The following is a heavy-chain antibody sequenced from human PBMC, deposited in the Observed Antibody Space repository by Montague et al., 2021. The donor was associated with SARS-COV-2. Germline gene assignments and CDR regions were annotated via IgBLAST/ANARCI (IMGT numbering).Heavy chain of an antibody. CDR1: GGSISSSTYY. Sequence: SETLSLTCTVSGGSISSSTYYWGWIRQPPGKGLEWIGSMYYSGSTYYNPALKSRVTISVDTSKKQFSLKLSSVTAADTAVYYCARQPRDYDDSGSYCALGDYWGQGTLVTVSS. J-gene: IGHJ4*02. V-gene: IGHV4-39*01. CDR3: ARQPRDYDDSGSYCALGDY. D-gene: IGHD3-10*01. CDR2: MYYSGST.